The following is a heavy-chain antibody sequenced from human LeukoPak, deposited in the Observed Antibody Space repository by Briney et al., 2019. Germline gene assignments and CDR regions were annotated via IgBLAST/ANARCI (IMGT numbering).Heavy chain of an antibody. Sequence: NPGGSLRLSCAASGFTFSSYAMHWVRQAPGKGLEWVAVISYDGSNKYYADSVKGRFTISRDNSKNTLYLQMNSLRAEDTAVYYCARGSGRYCSSTSCTGDDYWGQGTLVTVSS. V-gene: IGHV3-30*04. CDR1: GFTFSSYA. J-gene: IGHJ4*02. D-gene: IGHD2-2*01. CDR2: ISYDGSNK. CDR3: ARGSGRYCSSTSCTGDDY.